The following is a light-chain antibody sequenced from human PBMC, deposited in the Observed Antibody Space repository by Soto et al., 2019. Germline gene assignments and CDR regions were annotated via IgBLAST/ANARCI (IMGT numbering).Light chain of an antibody. CDR1: QSIDTY. V-gene: IGKV3-11*01. J-gene: IGKJ4*01. CDR3: QQRYNSPHT. CDR2: DAS. Sequence: EILLTQSPSTLSSSPGERATLSCRASQSIDTYLAWYQQKPGQAPRLLIYDASDRATGIPARFSGSGSGTAFTLTISGLEPEDFEIYYCQQRYNSPHTFGGGTKVDIK.